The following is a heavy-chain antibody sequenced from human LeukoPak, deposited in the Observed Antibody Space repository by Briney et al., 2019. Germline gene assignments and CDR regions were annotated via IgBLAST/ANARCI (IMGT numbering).Heavy chain of an antibody. Sequence: GASVKVSCKASGYTFTGYYMHWVRQAPGQGLEWMGWINPNSGGTNYAQKFQGRVTMTRDTSISTAYMELSRLRSEDTAVYYCARPQGFDSSGRNAFDIWGQGTMVTVSS. CDR3: ARPQGFDSSGRNAFDI. CDR1: GYTFTGYY. V-gene: IGHV1-2*02. CDR2: INPNSGGT. D-gene: IGHD3-22*01. J-gene: IGHJ3*02.